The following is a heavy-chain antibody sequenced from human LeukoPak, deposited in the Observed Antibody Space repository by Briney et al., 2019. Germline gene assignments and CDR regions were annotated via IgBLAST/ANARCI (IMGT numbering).Heavy chain of an antibody. V-gene: IGHV4-34*01. Sequence: SETLSLTCAVYGGSFSGYYWSWIRQPPGKGLEWIGEINHSGSTNYNPSLKSRVTISVDTSKNQFSLKLSSVTAADTAVYYCARERRYYYDSSGEYNYGMDVWGQGTTVTVSS. CDR1: GGSFSGYY. J-gene: IGHJ6*02. CDR3: ARERRYYYDSSGEYNYGMDV. CDR2: INHSGST. D-gene: IGHD3-22*01.